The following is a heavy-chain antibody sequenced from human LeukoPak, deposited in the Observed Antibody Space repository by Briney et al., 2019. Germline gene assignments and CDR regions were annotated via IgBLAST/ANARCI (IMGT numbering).Heavy chain of an antibody. Sequence: ASVKVSCKASGYTFTSYGISWVRQAPGQGLEWMGWMNPNSGNTGYAQKFQGRVTMTRNTSISTAYMELSSLRSEDTAVYYCARTRIAAAGRGFDPWGQGTLVTVSS. CDR3: ARTRIAAAGRGFDP. CDR2: MNPNSGNT. J-gene: IGHJ5*02. D-gene: IGHD6-13*01. V-gene: IGHV1-8*02. CDR1: GYTFTSYG.